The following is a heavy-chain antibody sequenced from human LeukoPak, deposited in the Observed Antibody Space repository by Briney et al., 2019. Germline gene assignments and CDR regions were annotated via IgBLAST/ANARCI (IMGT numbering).Heavy chain of an antibody. V-gene: IGHV1-8*01. CDR3: ARGRTHRRLWLGESTGGPFDY. D-gene: IGHD3-10*01. J-gene: IGHJ4*02. CDR2: MNPNSGNT. CDR1: GYTFTSYD. Sequence: ASVKVSCKASGYTFTSYDINWVRQATGQGLEWMGWMNPNSGNTGYAQKFQGRVTMTIDTSTSTLYMELRSLRSDDTAVYYCARGRTHRRLWLGESTGGPFDYWGQGTLVTVSS.